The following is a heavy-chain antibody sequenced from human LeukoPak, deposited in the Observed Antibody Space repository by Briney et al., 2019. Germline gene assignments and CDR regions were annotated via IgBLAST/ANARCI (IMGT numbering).Heavy chain of an antibody. D-gene: IGHD3-22*01. V-gene: IGHV1-2*02. CDR2: INPNSGGT. CDR1: GYTFTGYY. Sequence: ASVKVSCKASGYTFTGYYMHRVRQAPGQGLEWMGWINPNSGGTNYAQKFQGRVTMTRDTSISTAYMELSRLRSDDTAVYYCARDYTYDSSGYEVDYWGQGTLVTVSS. J-gene: IGHJ4*02. CDR3: ARDYTYDSSGYEVDY.